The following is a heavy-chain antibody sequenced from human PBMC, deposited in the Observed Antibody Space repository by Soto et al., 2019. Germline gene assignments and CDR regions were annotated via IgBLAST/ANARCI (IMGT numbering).Heavy chain of an antibody. CDR2: IYPGDSDT. Sequence: PGESLKISCTGSGYIFTSYWIGWVRQMPGKGLEWMGIIYPGDSDTRYSPSFQGQVTISADKSISTAYLKWSSLKASDTAMYYCARTAEMDTRALAFDICGQGTMVTVSS. CDR3: ARTAEMDTRALAFDI. CDR1: GYIFTSYW. J-gene: IGHJ3*02. D-gene: IGHD5-18*01. V-gene: IGHV5-51*01.